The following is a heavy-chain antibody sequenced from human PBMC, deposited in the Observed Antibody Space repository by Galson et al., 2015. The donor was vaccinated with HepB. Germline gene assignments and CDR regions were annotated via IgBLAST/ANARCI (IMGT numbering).Heavy chain of an antibody. Sequence: SLRLSCAASGFTFSSYAMHWVRQAPGKGLEWVAVISYDGSNKYYADSVKGRFTISRDNSKNTLYLQMNSLRAEDTAVYYCARDNGIVATKKRYYFDYWGQGTLVTVSS. J-gene: IGHJ4*02. CDR3: ARDNGIVATKKRYYFDY. V-gene: IGHV3-30*04. CDR2: ISYDGSNK. CDR1: GFTFSSYA. D-gene: IGHD5-12*01.